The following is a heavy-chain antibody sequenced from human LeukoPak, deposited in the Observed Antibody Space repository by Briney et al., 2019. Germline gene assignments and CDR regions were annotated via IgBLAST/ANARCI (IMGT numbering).Heavy chain of an antibody. CDR2: INPNSGGT. J-gene: IGHJ4*02. CDR3: ARDHKAAPGTGDY. CDR1: GYTFTGYY. V-gene: IGHV1-2*02. D-gene: IGHD6-13*01. Sequence: ASVKVSCKASGYTFTGYYMHWVRQAPGQGLEWMGWINPNSGGTNYAQKFQGRVTMTRDTSISTAYMELSRLRSDDTAMYYCARDHKAAPGTGDYWGQGTLVTVSS.